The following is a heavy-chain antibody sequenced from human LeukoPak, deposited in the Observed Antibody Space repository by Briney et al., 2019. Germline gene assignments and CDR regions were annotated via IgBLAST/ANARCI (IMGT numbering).Heavy chain of an antibody. J-gene: IGHJ3*01. Sequence: GRSLRLSCASSGFTFSIYYMNWVSQAPGKGLEWVSYIRSGGRTIHYADSVKGRFTISRDSAKTSLYLQMNSLRAEDTAVYYCAREGAGPDAFDVWGQGTMVTVSS. D-gene: IGHD4/OR15-4a*01. CDR2: IRSGGRTI. CDR3: AREGAGPDAFDV. V-gene: IGHV3-48*03. CDR1: GFTFSIYY.